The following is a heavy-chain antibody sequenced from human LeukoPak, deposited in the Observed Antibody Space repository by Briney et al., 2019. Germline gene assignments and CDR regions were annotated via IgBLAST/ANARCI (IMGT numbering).Heavy chain of an antibody. Sequence: SETLSLTCAVNGGSFRGYYWTWIRQPPGKGLQWIGEANHNGGTNYSPSLKSRITISVDTSKNQFSLKLNSVTAADTAVYFCARGIVLTGYASFDYWGQGTPVTVSS. V-gene: IGHV4-34*01. CDR2: ANHNGGT. CDR3: ARGIVLTGYASFDY. J-gene: IGHJ4*02. D-gene: IGHD2-8*02. CDR1: GGSFRGYY.